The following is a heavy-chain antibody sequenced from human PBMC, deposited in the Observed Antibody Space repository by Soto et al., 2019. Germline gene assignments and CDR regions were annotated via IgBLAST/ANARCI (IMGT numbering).Heavy chain of an antibody. CDR1: GYTFTIYN. D-gene: IGHD3-22*01. CDR3: ATPQYYDGCRDS. V-gene: IGHV1-3*01. J-gene: IGHJ4*02. Sequence: QVQFVQSGAEGKKPWASVKVSCKTPGYTFTIYNIHLVRQAPGQRLEWMGWINVGNGNTRYSQKLKGRLTLTRDTPGNTAYLELHSLISEDTAVYYCATPQYYDGCRDSWGQGTLVTVSS. CDR2: INVGNGNT.